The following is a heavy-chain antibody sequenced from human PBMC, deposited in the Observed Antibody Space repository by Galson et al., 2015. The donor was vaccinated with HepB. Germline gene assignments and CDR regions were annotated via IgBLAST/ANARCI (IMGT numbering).Heavy chain of an antibody. J-gene: IGHJ6*02. CDR3: AREGVTTMVRGVGYYYYGMDV. CDR2: IYSGGST. CDR1: GFTVSSNY. D-gene: IGHD3-10*01. Sequence: SLRLSCAASGFTVSSNYMSWVRQAPGKGLEWVSVIYSGGSTYYADSVKGRFTISRDNSKNTLYLQMNSLRAEDTAVYYCAREGVTTMVRGVGYYYYGMDVWGQGTTVTVSS. V-gene: IGHV3-66*01.